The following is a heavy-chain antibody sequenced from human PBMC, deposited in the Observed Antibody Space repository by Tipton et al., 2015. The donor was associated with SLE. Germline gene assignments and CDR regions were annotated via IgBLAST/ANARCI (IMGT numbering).Heavy chain of an antibody. J-gene: IGHJ4*02. V-gene: IGHV4-39*07. D-gene: IGHD3-16*01. Sequence: TLSLTCTVSGGSISSSSYYWGWIRQPPGKGLGWIGSIYYSGSTYYNPSLKSRVTISVDTSTNQFSLKLSSVTASDTAVYYCRLITLTSLFDSWGQGTLVTVSS. CDR1: GGSISSSSYY. CDR2: IYYSGST. CDR3: RLITLTSLFDS.